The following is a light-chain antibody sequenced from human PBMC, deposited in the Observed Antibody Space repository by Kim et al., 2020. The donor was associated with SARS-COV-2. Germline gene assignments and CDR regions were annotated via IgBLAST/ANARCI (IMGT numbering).Light chain of an antibody. J-gene: IGKJ4*01. CDR1: HSVGSS. V-gene: IGKV3-11*01. CDR3: QQRGNWPPALT. Sequence: PGEGATLACRASHSVGSSLAWYQQTPGQAPRLLIYDASIRATGIPDRFSGSGSGTDFTLTIGSLEPRDFAIYYCQQRGNWPPALTFGGGTKVDIK. CDR2: DAS.